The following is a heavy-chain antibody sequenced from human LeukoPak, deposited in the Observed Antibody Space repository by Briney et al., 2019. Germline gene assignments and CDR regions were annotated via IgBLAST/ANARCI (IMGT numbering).Heavy chain of an antibody. Sequence: GGSLRLSCAASGFTFSDSYMSWIRQAPGKGLEWVSYISCTSRTIYYADSVKGRFTISRDNAKNSLHLQMNSLRAEDTAVYYCARGREVVMVNIDYWGQGTLVTVSS. D-gene: IGHD2-21*01. J-gene: IGHJ4*02. CDR1: GFTFSDSY. CDR3: ARGREVVMVNIDY. CDR2: ISCTSRTI. V-gene: IGHV3-11*01.